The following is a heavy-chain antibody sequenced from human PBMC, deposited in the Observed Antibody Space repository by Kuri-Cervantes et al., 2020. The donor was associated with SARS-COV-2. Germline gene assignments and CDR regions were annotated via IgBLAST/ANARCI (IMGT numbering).Heavy chain of an antibody. CDR3: ARNHSMDV. J-gene: IGHJ6*03. Sequence: GESLKISCASSGFTFSDYDMHWVRQAPGKGLEWVAVIWYDGRNTYYTGSVKGRFTISRDNSKNMLYLEVNSLRAEDTAVYYCARNHSMDVWGTGTEVTVSS. CDR2: IWYDGRNT. V-gene: IGHV3-33*08. CDR1: GFTFSDYD.